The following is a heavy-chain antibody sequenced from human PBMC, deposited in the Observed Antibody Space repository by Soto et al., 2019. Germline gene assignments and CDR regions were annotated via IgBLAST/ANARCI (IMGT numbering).Heavy chain of an antibody. CDR2: IVVGSGNT. Sequence: SVKVSCKASGGTFSSSAVQWVRQARGQRLEWIGWIVVGSGNTNYAQKFQERVTITRDMSTSTAYMELSSLRSEDTAVYYCAADAPPSLQDSSGPTGYWGQGTLVTVSS. J-gene: IGHJ4*02. V-gene: IGHV1-58*01. CDR3: AADAPPSLQDSSGPTGY. D-gene: IGHD3-22*01. CDR1: GGTFSSSA.